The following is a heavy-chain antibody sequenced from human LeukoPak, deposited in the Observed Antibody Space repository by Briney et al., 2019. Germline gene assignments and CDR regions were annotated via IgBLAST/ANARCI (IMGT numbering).Heavy chain of an antibody. Sequence: GGSLRLSCAASGFTFSIFPMSWVRQAPGKELEWVSAVSISGYSTYYKDSVEGRFTVSRDNSKKTLFLEMNSLRVEDTAVYYCARGTRWFPDYFDYWGRGTLVTVSS. J-gene: IGHJ4*02. V-gene: IGHV3-23*01. D-gene: IGHD3-10*01. CDR3: ARGTRWFPDYFDY. CDR1: GFTFSIFP. CDR2: VSISGYST.